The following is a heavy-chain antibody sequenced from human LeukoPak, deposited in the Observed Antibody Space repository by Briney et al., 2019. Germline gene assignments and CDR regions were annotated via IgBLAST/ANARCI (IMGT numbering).Heavy chain of an antibody. CDR2: IYYSGST. CDR3: ARQPPGDYVGVLDY. D-gene: IGHD4-17*01. CDR1: GGSISSSSYS. V-gene: IGHV4-39*01. Sequence: SETLSLTCTVSGGSISSSSYSWGWIRQPPGKGLEWIGSIYYSGSTYYNPSLKSRVTISVDTSKNQFSLKLSSVTAADTAVYYCARQPPGDYVGVLDYWGQGTLVTVSS. J-gene: IGHJ4*02.